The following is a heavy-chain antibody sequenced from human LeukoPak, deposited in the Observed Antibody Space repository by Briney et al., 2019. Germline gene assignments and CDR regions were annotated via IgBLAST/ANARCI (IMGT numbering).Heavy chain of an antibody. CDR3: AREGRDSSGDYMFDY. CDR1: GASISSLY. Sequence: SPTLSLVRPVSGASISSLYCSWARQPAGEGLEWLGRIYNSGSTNYDPSLKSRFTMSVDTSKNQFSLKLSSVTAADTAVYYCAREGRDSSGDYMFDYWGQGTLVTVSS. D-gene: IGHD3-22*01. J-gene: IGHJ4*02. CDR2: IYNSGST. V-gene: IGHV4-4*07.